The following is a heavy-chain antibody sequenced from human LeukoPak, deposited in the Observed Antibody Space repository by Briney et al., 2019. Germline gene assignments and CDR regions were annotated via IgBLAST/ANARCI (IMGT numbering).Heavy chain of an antibody. CDR3: ARDSNIVVVVAAKGGFDY. D-gene: IGHD2-15*01. Sequence: ASVKVSCKASGYTFTSYGISWVRQAPGQGLEWMGWISAYSGNTNYAQKLQGRVTMTTDTSTSTAYMELRSLRSDDTAVYYCARDSNIVVVVAAKGGFDYWGQGTLVTVSS. J-gene: IGHJ4*02. CDR2: ISAYSGNT. V-gene: IGHV1-18*01. CDR1: GYTFTSYG.